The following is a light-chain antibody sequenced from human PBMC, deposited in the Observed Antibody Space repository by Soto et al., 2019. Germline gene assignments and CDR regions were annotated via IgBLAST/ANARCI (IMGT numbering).Light chain of an antibody. Sequence: QSALTQPASVSGSPGQSITISCTGTSGDIGSYNRVSWYQQHPGKAPKLIIYEVTDRPSGVSNRFSGSKSGNTASLTISGLQAEDEAEYYCSSYTSSNTPYVFGTGTKLTVL. J-gene: IGLJ1*01. V-gene: IGLV2-14*01. CDR1: SGDIGSYNR. CDR3: SSYTSSNTPYV. CDR2: EVT.